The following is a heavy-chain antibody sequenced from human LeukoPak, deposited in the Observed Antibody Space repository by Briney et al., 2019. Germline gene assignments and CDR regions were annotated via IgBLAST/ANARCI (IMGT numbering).Heavy chain of an antibody. CDR2: ISYDGSNK. J-gene: IGHJ5*02. CDR1: GFTFIDSW. D-gene: IGHD3-10*01. CDR3: ARGNLFDP. Sequence: GGSLRLSCAASGFTFIDSWMNWVRQAPGKGLESVAIISYDGSNKYYADSVKGRFTISRDNSKNTLYLQMNSLRNVDTAVYYCARGNLFDPWGQGTLVTVSS. V-gene: IGHV3-30*03.